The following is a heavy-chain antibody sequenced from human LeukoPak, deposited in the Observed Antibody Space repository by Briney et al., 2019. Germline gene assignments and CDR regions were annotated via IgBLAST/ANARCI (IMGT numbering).Heavy chain of an antibody. Sequence: GASVKVSCKASGYTFTGYYMHWVRQAPGQGLEWVGWVSTYNGNTDYAQTVQGRVAMTTDTSTNTAYMDLRSLGPDDTAVYYCARPHSLGGSFYVFDYWGQGTLITVSS. CDR2: VSTYNGNT. J-gene: IGHJ4*02. V-gene: IGHV1-18*04. CDR1: GYTFTGYY. D-gene: IGHD1-26*01. CDR3: ARPHSLGGSFYVFDY.